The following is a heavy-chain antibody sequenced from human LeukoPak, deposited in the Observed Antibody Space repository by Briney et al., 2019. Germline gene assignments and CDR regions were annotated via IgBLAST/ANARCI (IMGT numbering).Heavy chain of an antibody. J-gene: IGHJ3*02. D-gene: IGHD3-9*01. Sequence: SVKVSCKASGGTFSSYAISWVRQAPGQGLEWMGRIIPILGIANYAQKFQGRVTITADKSTSTAYMEPSSLRSEDTAVYYCASSLYLRYIDWLSDAFDIWGQGTMVTVSS. CDR2: IIPILGIA. V-gene: IGHV1-69*04. CDR3: ASSLYLRYIDWLSDAFDI. CDR1: GGTFSSYA.